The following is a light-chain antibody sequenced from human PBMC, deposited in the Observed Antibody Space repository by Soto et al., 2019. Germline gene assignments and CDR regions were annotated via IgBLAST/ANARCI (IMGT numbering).Light chain of an antibody. Sequence: QSVLTQPASVSGSPGQSITISCTGTSSDVGSYNLVSWYQQHPGKAPKLMIYEGSKRPSGVPDRFSGSKSGNTASLTVSGLQAEDEADYYCSSYAGSNNLGFGTGTKLTVL. CDR3: SSYAGSNNLG. CDR2: EGS. CDR1: SSDVGSYNL. V-gene: IGLV2-14*02. J-gene: IGLJ1*01.